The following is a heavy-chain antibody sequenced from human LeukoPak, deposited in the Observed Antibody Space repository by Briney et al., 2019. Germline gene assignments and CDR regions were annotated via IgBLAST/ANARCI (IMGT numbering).Heavy chain of an antibody. V-gene: IGHV1-18*01. J-gene: IGHJ6*02. CDR1: GYSFTSYG. CDR3: ARDVYSSSWTSYYYYGMDV. CDR2: ISAYNGNT. Sequence: GASVKVSCKASGYSFTSYGISWVRQAPGQGLEWMGWISAYNGNTNYAQKFQGRVTMTRNTSISTAYMELSSLRSEDTAVYYCARDVYSSSWTSYYYYGMDVWGQGTTVTVSS. D-gene: IGHD6-13*01.